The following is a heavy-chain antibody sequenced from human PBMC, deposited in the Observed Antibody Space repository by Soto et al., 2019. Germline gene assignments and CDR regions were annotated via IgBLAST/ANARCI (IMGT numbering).Heavy chain of an antibody. J-gene: IGHJ3*02. CDR1: GYSFTSYW. D-gene: IGHD3-22*01. CDR2: IDPSDSYT. Sequence: GESLKISCKGSGYSFTSYWISWVRQMPGKGLEWMGRIDPSDSYTNYSPSFQGHVTTSADKSISTAYLQWSSLKASDTAMYYCARADTMIVVRDDFDIWGQGTMVTVS. V-gene: IGHV5-10-1*01. CDR3: ARADTMIVVRDDFDI.